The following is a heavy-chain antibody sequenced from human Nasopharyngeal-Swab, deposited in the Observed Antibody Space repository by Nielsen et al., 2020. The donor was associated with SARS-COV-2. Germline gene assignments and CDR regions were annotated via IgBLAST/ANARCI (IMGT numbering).Heavy chain of an antibody. Sequence: ASVKVSCKVSGSTLTEISMHWVRQAHGRGLECMGGFDPEDGETIYAQKFQGRVTMTEDTSIDTAYMELRSLRSEDTAVYYCAASQWGEYFDYWGQGTLVSVSS. CDR2: FDPEDGET. D-gene: IGHD3-16*01. V-gene: IGHV1-24*01. J-gene: IGHJ4*02. CDR1: GSTLTEIS. CDR3: AASQWGEYFDY.